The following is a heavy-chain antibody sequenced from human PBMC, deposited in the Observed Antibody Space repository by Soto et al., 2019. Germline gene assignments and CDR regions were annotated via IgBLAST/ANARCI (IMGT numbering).Heavy chain of an antibody. CDR3: ARDPTDYYASSGNYFDY. Sequence: QVQLVQSGAEVKKPGSSVKVSCKASGGTFSSYAISWVRQAPGQGLEWMGGIIPIFGTANYAQKFQGRVTITADESTSTAYMELSSLRSEDTAVYYCARDPTDYYASSGNYFDYWGQGTLVTVSS. CDR1: GGTFSSYA. CDR2: IIPIFGTA. J-gene: IGHJ4*02. D-gene: IGHD3-22*01. V-gene: IGHV1-69*01.